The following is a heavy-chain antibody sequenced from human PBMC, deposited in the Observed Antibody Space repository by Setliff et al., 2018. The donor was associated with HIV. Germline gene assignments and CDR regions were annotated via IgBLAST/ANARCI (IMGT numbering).Heavy chain of an antibody. D-gene: IGHD5-18*01. J-gene: IGHJ5*02. V-gene: IGHV4-4*09. Sequence: SETLSLTCTVSGDSISTDYWNWIRQPPGKGLEWIGYIFSSGSTSYNPSLKSRVIVSVDTSKNQFSLKLYSVTAADTSVYYCARRWGIRGYSSWGQGTLVTVSS. CDR1: GDSISTDY. CDR3: ARRWGIRGYSS. CDR2: IFSSGST.